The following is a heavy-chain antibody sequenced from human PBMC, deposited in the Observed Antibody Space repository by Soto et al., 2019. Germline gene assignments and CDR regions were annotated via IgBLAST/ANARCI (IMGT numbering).Heavy chain of an antibody. V-gene: IGHV1-3*01. Sequence: QVQLVQSGAEVKKPGASVKVSCKASGYSFINYPMQWVRQAPGQSLEWMGWINAGNSNTKYSQNFQGRVTITRDTSASTAYMELGSLRSGDTAVYYCATTYYYDGAGVDAFDLWGQGTMVIVSP. CDR3: ATTYYYDGAGVDAFDL. CDR1: GYSFINYP. CDR2: INAGNSNT. D-gene: IGHD3-22*01. J-gene: IGHJ3*01.